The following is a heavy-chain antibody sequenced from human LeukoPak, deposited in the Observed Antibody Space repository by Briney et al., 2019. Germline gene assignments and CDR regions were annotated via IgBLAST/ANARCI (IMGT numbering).Heavy chain of an antibody. D-gene: IGHD5-12*01. V-gene: IGHV5-51*01. CDR3: ARQGYGGYDRGNWFDP. CDR1: GYSFTSYW. Sequence: GESLKISCKGSGYSFTSYWIGWVRQMPGKGLEWMGIIYPGDSDTRYSPSFQGQVTISADKSISTAYLQWSSLKASDTAMYYCARQGYGGYDRGNWFDPWGQGTLVTVSS. J-gene: IGHJ5*02. CDR2: IYPGDSDT.